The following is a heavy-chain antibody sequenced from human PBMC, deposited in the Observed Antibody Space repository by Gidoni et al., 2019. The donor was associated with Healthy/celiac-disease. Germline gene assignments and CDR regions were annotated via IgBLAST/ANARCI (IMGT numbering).Heavy chain of an antibody. Sequence: EVQLVESGGGLVKPGGSLRLSCAASGFTFSSYSMNWVRQAPGKGLEWVSSISSSSSYIYYADSVKGRFTISRDNAKNSLYLQMNSLRAEDTAVYYCARDSPYSGSYYMLVPSGNYFDYWGQGTLVTVSS. CDR1: GFTFSSYS. CDR2: ISSSSSYI. D-gene: IGHD1-26*01. CDR3: ARDSPYSGSYYMLVPSGNYFDY. J-gene: IGHJ4*02. V-gene: IGHV3-21*01.